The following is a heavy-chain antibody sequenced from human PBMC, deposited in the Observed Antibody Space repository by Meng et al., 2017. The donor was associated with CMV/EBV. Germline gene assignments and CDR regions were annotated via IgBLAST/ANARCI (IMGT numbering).Heavy chain of an antibody. CDR1: GFTFSSYA. D-gene: IGHD5-18*01. V-gene: IGHV3-30-3*01. J-gene: IGHJ6*02. Sequence: GGSLRLSCAASGFTFSSYAMHWVRQAPGKGLEWVAVISYDGSNKYYADSVKGRFTISRDNSKNTLYLQMNSLRAEYTAVYYCARDRRGYSYGYYYYGMDVWGQGTTVTVSS. CDR3: ARDRRGYSYGYYYYGMDV. CDR2: ISYDGSNK.